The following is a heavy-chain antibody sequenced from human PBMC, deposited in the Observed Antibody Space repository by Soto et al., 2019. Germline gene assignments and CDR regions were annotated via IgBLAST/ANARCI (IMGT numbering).Heavy chain of an antibody. CDR3: ARQYCGCDCPMPWPS. CDR1: GFTFSSYN. D-gene: IGHD2-21*02. Sequence: EVQLVESGGGLVKPGGSLRVSCEASGFTFSSYNMNWVRQAPGKGLEWVSSISSSSSYIYYADSVKGRFTISRDNAKNSLYLQMNSLRAEDTAVYYCARQYCGCDCPMPWPSWGQGTLVTVSS. V-gene: IGHV3-21*01. CDR2: ISSSSSYI. J-gene: IGHJ5*02.